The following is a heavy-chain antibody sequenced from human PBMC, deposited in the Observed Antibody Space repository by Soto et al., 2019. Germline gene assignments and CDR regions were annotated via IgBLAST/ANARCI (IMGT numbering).Heavy chain of an antibody. D-gene: IGHD6-13*01. J-gene: IGHJ5*02. V-gene: IGHV4-59*01. CDR3: ARAGYSSSWYWFDP. CDR1: GGSISSYY. Sequence: SETLSLTCTVSGGSISSYYWSWIRQPPGKGLEWIGYIYYSGSTNYNPSLKSRVTISVDTSKNQFSLKLSSVTAADTAVYYCARAGYSSSWYWFDPWGQGTLVTVSS. CDR2: IYYSGST.